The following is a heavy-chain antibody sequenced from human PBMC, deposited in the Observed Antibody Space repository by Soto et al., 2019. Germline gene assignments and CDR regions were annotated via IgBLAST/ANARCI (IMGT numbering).Heavy chain of an antibody. Sequence: XGPTLVNPTQTLTLACSFSGFSLTTGGVAVGWIRQPPGKALEWLALIYWNDDKFYSTSLKTRLTISKDTSKNQVVLTMTNMDPVDTATYYCARSMYSSGWYVSDYWGQGTLVTVSS. D-gene: IGHD6-19*01. CDR3: ARSMYSSGWYVSDY. CDR2: IYWNDDK. CDR1: GFSLTTGGVA. V-gene: IGHV2-5*01. J-gene: IGHJ4*02.